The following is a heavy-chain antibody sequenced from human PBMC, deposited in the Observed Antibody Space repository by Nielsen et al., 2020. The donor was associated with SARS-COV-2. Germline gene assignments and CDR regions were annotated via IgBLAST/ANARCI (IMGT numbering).Heavy chain of an antibody. V-gene: IGHV4-59*01. D-gene: IGHD3-22*01. CDR2: IYYSGST. Sequence: SETLSLTCTVSGGSISSYYWSWIRQPPGKGLEWIGYIYYSGSTNYNPSLKSRVTISVDTSKNQFSLKLSSVTAADTAVYYCARDRLFNYPLDYWGQGTLVTVSS. J-gene: IGHJ4*02. CDR1: GGSISSYY. CDR3: ARDRLFNYPLDY.